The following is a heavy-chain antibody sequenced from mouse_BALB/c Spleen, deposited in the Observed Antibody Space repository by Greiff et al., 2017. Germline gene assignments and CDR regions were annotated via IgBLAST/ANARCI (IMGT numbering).Heavy chain of an antibody. CDR1: GYSITSGYY. CDR3: ARKGDYRYDDGWFAY. V-gene: IGHV3-6*02. D-gene: IGHD2-14*01. J-gene: IGHJ3*01. CDR2: ISYDGSN. Sequence: EVQLQQSGPGLVKPSQSLSLTCSVTGYSITSGYYWNWIRQFPGNKLEWMGYISYDGSNNYNPSLKNRISITRDTSKNQFFLKLNSVTTEDTATYYCARKGDYRYDDGWFAYWGQGTLVTVSA.